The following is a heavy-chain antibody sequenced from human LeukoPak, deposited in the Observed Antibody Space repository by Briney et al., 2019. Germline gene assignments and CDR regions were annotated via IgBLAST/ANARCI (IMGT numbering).Heavy chain of an antibody. J-gene: IGHJ4*02. CDR3: AKRAYGAVTGGYYFDY. CDR1: GFTFSSYA. CDR2: ISGSGGST. V-gene: IGHV3-23*01. D-gene: IGHD4-17*01. Sequence: GGSLRLSCAASGFTFSSYAMSWVRQAPGKGLEWVSAISGSGGSTYYADSVKGRFTISRDNSKNTLYLQMNSLRAEDTAVYYCAKRAYGAVTGGYYFDYWGQGTLVTASS.